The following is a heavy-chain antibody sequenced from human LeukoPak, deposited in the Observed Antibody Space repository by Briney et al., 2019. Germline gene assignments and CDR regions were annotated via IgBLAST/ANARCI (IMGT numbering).Heavy chain of an antibody. V-gene: IGHV1-18*01. CDR2: ISAYNGNT. CDR3: ARIQGRYFDWFTDSNWFDP. J-gene: IGHJ5*02. Sequence: VASVKVSCKASGYTFTSYGISWVRQAPGQGLEWMGWISAYNGNTNYAQKLQGRVTMTTDTSTSTAYMELRSLRSDDTAVYYCARIQGRYFDWFTDSNWFDPWGQGTLVTVSS. CDR1: GYTFTSYG. D-gene: IGHD3-9*01.